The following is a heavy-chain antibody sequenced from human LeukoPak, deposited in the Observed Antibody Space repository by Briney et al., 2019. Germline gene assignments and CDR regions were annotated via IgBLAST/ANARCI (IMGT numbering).Heavy chain of an antibody. V-gene: IGHV4-59*01. CDR3: ARDSLIPGGDRVRAFDI. D-gene: IGHD2-21*02. CDR1: GGSISSYY. CDR2: IYYSGST. Sequence: SETLSLTCTVSGGSISSYYWSWIRQPPGKGLEWIGYIYYSGSTNYNPSLKSRVTISVDTSKNQFSLKLSSVTAADTAVYYCARDSLIPGGDRVRAFDIWGQGTMVPVSS. J-gene: IGHJ3*02.